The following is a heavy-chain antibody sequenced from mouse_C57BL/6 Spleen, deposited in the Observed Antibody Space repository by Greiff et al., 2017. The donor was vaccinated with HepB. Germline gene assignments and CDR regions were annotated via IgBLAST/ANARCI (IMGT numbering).Heavy chain of an antibody. CDR3: ASGYGNNWYFDV. V-gene: IGHV14-2*01. CDR2: IDPEDGET. D-gene: IGHD2-10*02. Sequence: EVQLQQSGAELVKPGASVKLSCTASGFNIKDYYMHWVKQRTEQGLEWIGRIDPEDGETKYAAKFQGKATITADTSTNTAYLQLSSLTYEDTDVYACASGYGNNWYFDVWGTGTTVTVSS. CDR1: GFNIKDYY. J-gene: IGHJ1*03.